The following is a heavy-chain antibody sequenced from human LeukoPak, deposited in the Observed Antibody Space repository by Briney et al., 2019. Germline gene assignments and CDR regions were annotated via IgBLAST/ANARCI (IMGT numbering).Heavy chain of an antibody. CDR2: ISRTGSSI. CDR3: ARGPYSSNWYVDY. CDR1: GFTLSSYE. V-gene: IGHV3-48*03. Sequence: GGSLRLSCAASGFTLSSYEMNWVRLAPGKGLEWISYISRTGSSIYYADSVKGRFTISRDSAKNSLYLQMNSLRAEDTAVYYCARGPYSSNWYVDYWGQGTLVTVAS. J-gene: IGHJ4*02. D-gene: IGHD6-13*01.